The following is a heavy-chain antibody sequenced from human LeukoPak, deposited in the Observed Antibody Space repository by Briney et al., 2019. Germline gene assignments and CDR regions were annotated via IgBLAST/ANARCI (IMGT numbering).Heavy chain of an antibody. J-gene: IGHJ6*03. V-gene: IGHV3-21*01. CDR3: ASGGSSRYYYMDV. Sequence: GGSLRLSCAASGFTFCSYSMNWVRQDPGKGLEWVSSISSSSSYIYYADSVKGRFTISRDNAKNSLYLQMNSLRAEDTAVYYCASGGSSRYYYMDVWGKGTTVTV. D-gene: IGHD1-26*01. CDR1: GFTFCSYS. CDR2: ISSSSSYI.